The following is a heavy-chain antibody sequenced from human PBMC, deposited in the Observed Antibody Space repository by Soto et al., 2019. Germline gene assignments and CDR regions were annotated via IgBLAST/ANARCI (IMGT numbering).Heavy chain of an antibody. Sequence: SETLSLTCTFSFGPISNYYWSWIRQPPGKGLEWIGYIYYSGSTNYKPSLKSRVTISVDTSKNQFSLKLSSVTAADTAVYYCARDDYYCSGGSCYSHYYYGMDVWGQGTTVTVSS. V-gene: IGHV4-59*12. J-gene: IGHJ6*02. D-gene: IGHD2-15*01. CDR3: ARDDYYCSGGSCYSHYYYGMDV. CDR1: FGPISNYY. CDR2: IYYSGST.